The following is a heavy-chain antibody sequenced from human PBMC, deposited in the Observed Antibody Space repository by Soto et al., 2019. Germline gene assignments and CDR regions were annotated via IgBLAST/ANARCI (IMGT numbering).Heavy chain of an antibody. CDR2: INHSGST. D-gene: IGHD2-21*02. CDR3: ARASIVVVTRVKYFQH. V-gene: IGHV4-34*01. J-gene: IGHJ1*01. CDR1: GGSFSGYY. Sequence: SETLSLTCAVYGGSFSGYYWSWIRQPPGKGLEWIGGINHSGSTNYNPSLKSRVTISVDTSKNQFSLKLSSVTAADTAVYYCARASIVVVTRVKYFQHWGQGTLATVSS.